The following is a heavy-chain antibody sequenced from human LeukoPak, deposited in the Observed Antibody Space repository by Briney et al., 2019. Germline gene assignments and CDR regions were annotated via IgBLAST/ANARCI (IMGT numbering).Heavy chain of an antibody. CDR2: FDPEDGET. CDR3: ATDPLLYGSGSCVY. CDR1: GYTLTELS. D-gene: IGHD3-10*01. J-gene: IGHJ4*02. Sequence: ASVKVSCKVSGYTLTELSMHWVRQAPGKRLEWMGGFDPEDGETIYAQKFQGRVTMTEDTSTDTAYMELSSLRSEDTAVYYCATDPLLYGSGSCVYWGQGTLVTVSS. V-gene: IGHV1-24*01.